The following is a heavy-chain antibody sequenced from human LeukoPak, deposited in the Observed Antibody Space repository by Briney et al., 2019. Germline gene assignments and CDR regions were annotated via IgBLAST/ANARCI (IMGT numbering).Heavy chain of an antibody. CDR1: GYTFTSYG. D-gene: IGHD6-13*01. Sequence: ASVKVSCKASGYTFTSYGISWVRQTPGQGLEWIGWVSAYNGNTNYAQKLQGRVTMTTDTSTSTAYMELRSLRSDDTAVYYCARLIRGIAAAGTGYYYYGMDVWGQGTMVTVSS. J-gene: IGHJ6*02. CDR2: VSAYNGNT. CDR3: ARLIRGIAAAGTGYYYYGMDV. V-gene: IGHV1-18*01.